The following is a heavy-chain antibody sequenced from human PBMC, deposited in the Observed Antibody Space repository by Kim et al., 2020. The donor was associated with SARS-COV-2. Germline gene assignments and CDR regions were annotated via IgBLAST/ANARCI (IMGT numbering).Heavy chain of an antibody. D-gene: IGHD4-17*01. CDR3: AKDHPNGDFINYYYGVDV. CDR2: ISGSGGST. Sequence: GGSLRLSCAASGFTFSSYAMSWVRQAPGKGLEWVSAISGSGGSTYYADSVKGRFTISRDNSKNTLYLQMNGLRAEDTAVYYCAKDHPNGDFINYYYGVDVWGQGTTVTVS. J-gene: IGHJ6*02. CDR1: GFTFSSYA. V-gene: IGHV3-23*01.